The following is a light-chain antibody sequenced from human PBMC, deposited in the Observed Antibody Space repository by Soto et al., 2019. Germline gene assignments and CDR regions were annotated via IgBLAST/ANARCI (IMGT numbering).Light chain of an antibody. V-gene: IGKV1-8*01. CDR2: AAS. CDR3: QQYDSDRSIT. J-gene: IGKJ5*01. Sequence: IPMTTYPSSLCASVVDRVTMTCRASQGISSYLAWYQQKPGKAPKLLIYAASTLQSGVPSRFSGSGSGTDFTLTISCLQSEDFAPYYCQQYDSDRSITFGQGTRLEI. CDR1: QGISSY.